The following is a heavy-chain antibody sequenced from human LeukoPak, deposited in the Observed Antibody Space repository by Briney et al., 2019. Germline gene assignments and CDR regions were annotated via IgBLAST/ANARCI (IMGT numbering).Heavy chain of an antibody. CDR1: GFTFDDYA. CDR2: ISWNSGSI. J-gene: IGHJ3*02. D-gene: IGHD1-1*01. Sequence: PGGSLRLSCAASGFTFDDYAMRWVRQAPGKGLEWVSGISWNSGSIGYADSVKGRFTISRDNAKNSLYLQMNSLRAEDTALYYCAKVQLEGYDAFDIWGQGTMVTVSS. V-gene: IGHV3-9*01. CDR3: AKVQLEGYDAFDI.